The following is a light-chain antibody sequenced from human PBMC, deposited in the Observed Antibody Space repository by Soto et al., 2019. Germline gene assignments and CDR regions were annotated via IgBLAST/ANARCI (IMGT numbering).Light chain of an antibody. Sequence: EIVLTQSPGTLSLSPGERATLSCRASQNVDSNYLAWYQQKPGQAPRIIIFAASGRATGIPDRFSGSGSGTDFTLTISRLEPEDFAVYYCQQYSSSPRTFGQGTRLEIK. CDR1: QNVDSNY. J-gene: IGKJ5*01. CDR2: AAS. V-gene: IGKV3-20*01. CDR3: QQYSSSPRT.